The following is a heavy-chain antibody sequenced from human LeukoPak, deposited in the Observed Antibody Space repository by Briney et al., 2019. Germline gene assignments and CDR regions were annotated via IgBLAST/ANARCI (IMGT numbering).Heavy chain of an antibody. D-gene: IGHD5-24*01. Sequence: GGSLRLSCAASGFTFSSYAMSWVRQAPGKGLEWVSAISGSGGSTYYADSVKGRFTISRDNSKNTLYLQMNSLRAEDTAVYYCVKEGGDGYIAYYFDYWGQGTLVTVSS. CDR3: VKEGGDGYIAYYFDY. CDR2: ISGSGGST. J-gene: IGHJ4*02. CDR1: GFTFSSYA. V-gene: IGHV3-23*01.